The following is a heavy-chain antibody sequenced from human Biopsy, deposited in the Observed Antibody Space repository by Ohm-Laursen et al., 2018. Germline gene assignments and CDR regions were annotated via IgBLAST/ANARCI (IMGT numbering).Heavy chain of an antibody. V-gene: IGHV3-9*01. CDR2: ISWDSGRI. CDR3: ARNKPGSSSGSDFDY. CDR1: GFTFTNYT. Sequence: SLRLSCAASGFTFTNYTMNWVRQAPGKGLEWVSGISWDSGRIDYADSVKGRFTISRDNAKNTLYLQMNSLRADDTAVYYCARNKPGSSSGSDFDYWGQGTLVTVSS. J-gene: IGHJ4*02. D-gene: IGHD6-6*01.